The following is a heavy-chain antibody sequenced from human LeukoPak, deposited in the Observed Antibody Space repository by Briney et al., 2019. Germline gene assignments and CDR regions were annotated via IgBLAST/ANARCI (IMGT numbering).Heavy chain of an antibody. CDR3: ERGAEDGYNQGWWFDT. J-gene: IGHJ5*02. D-gene: IGHD5-24*01. CDR1: GFTFSSYA. CDR2: ISSNGGST. V-gene: IGHV3-64*01. Sequence: GGSLRLSCAASGFTFSSYAIHWVRQAPGKGLEYVSAISSNGGSTYYANSVKGRFTISRDNSKNTLYLQLGGLRAEDMAVYYCERGAEDGYNQGWWFDTWGQGTLVTVSS.